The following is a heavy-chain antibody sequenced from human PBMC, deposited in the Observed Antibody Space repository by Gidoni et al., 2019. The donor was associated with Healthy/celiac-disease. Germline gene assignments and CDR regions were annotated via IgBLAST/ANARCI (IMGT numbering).Heavy chain of an antibody. CDR2: INHSGSI. Sequence: QVQLQQWGAGLLKPSETLSLTCAVYGGSFSGYYWSWIRQPPGKGLEWIGEINHSGSINYNPSLKSRVTISVDTSKNQFSLKLSSVTAADTAVYYWARGRTFSSGSPLGYGMDVWGQGTTVTVSS. D-gene: IGHD6-19*01. V-gene: IGHV4-34*01. J-gene: IGHJ6*02. CDR3: ARGRTFSSGSPLGYGMDV. CDR1: GGSFSGYY.